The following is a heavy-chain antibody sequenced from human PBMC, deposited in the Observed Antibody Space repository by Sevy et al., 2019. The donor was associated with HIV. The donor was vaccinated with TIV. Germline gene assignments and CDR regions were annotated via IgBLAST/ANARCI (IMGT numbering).Heavy chain of an antibody. J-gene: IGHJ4*02. Sequence: ASVKVSCKTSGYTCNNYGISWVREAPGQGLEWMGWISVYGETNYAQKVQDRLTVTTDTSTATAYMELRSLRSDDTAVYYCARGLYFDFGAYWGQGTLVTVSS. CDR1: GYTCNNYG. V-gene: IGHV1-18*01. CDR3: ARGLYFDFGAY. CDR2: ISVYGET. D-gene: IGHD3-10*01.